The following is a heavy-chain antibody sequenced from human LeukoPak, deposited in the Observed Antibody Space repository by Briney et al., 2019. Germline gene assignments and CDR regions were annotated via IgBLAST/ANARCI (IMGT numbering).Heavy chain of an antibody. D-gene: IGHD2-2*01. Sequence: GGSLRLSCTGSGFTFGDFALGWVRQAPGKGLQWLGFIRSQAYGGTAEYAASLKARFTISRDDSRGIAYLQMNGLRVDDTAVYFCTRSVGKLGYCDTSSCYAGAFDTWGQGALVTVS. CDR3: TRSVGKLGYCDTSSCYAGAFDT. CDR1: GFTFGDFA. CDR2: IRSQAYGGTA. V-gene: IGHV3-49*04. J-gene: IGHJ4*02.